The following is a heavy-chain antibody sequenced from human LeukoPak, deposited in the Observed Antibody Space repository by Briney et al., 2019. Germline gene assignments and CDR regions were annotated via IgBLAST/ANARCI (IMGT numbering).Heavy chain of an antibody. V-gene: IGHV1-18*01. J-gene: IGHJ4*02. CDR3: AREESIGSYQFLHDY. Sequence: ASVKVSCKASNYTFTSYGISWVRQAPGQGLEWMGWISAYNGHTNYAQNLQDRVTMTTDTSTSTAYMELRSLTSDDTAIYYCAREESIGSYQFLHDYWGQGTLVTVSS. CDR2: ISAYNGHT. D-gene: IGHD3-10*01. CDR1: NYTFTSYG.